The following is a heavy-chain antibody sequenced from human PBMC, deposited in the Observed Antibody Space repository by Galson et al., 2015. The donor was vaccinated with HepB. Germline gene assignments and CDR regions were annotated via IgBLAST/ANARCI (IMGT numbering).Heavy chain of an antibody. J-gene: IGHJ4*02. CDR2: ISSSTTYT. V-gene: IGHV3-11*06. CDR3: ARVADADYGDHSHFDY. D-gene: IGHD4-17*01. CDR1: GFTFSDYY. Sequence: SLRLSCAASGFTFSDYYMSWIRQAPGKGLEWLSYISSSTTYTNYADSVKGRFTISRDNAKNSLFLQINGLRAEDTAVYYCARVADADYGDHSHFDYWGQGTLVTVSS.